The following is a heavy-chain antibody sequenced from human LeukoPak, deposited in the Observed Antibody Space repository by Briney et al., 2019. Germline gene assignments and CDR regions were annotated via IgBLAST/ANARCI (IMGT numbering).Heavy chain of an antibody. CDR2: IYYSGST. J-gene: IGHJ2*01. CDR1: GRSISSYY. V-gene: IGHV4-59*08. CDR3: ARQGGGFWYFDL. Sequence: SETLSLTCTVSGRSISSYYWSWIRQPPGKGLEWIGYIYYSGSTNYNPSLKSRVTISVDTSKNQFSLKLSSVTAADTAVYYCARQGGGFWYFDLWGRGTLVTVSS. D-gene: IGHD6-25*01.